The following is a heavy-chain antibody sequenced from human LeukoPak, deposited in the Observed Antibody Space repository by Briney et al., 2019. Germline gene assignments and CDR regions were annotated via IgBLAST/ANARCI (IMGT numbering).Heavy chain of an antibody. J-gene: IGHJ4*02. D-gene: IGHD2-15*01. CDR3: ARDRGYCSGGSCYGGGY. V-gene: IGHV1-18*04. CDR2: ISGNNGNT. CDR1: GYTFTSYG. Sequence: ASVNVSCKASGYTFTSYGISWVRQAPGQGLEWMGWISGNNGNTNYAQKLQGRVTMTTDTSTGTAYMELRSLRSDDTAVYYCARDRGYCSGGSCYGGGYWGQGTLVTVSS.